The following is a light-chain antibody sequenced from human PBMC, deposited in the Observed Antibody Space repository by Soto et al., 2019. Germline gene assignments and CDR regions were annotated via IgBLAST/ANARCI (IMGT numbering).Light chain of an antibody. Sequence: EIVLTQSPGTLSLSPGERATLSCRASQSVSSSYLAWYQQNPGQAPRLLIYGASSSATGIPDRFSGSGSGTDFTLTISRLEPEDCAVYYCQQYGSSPGTFGQGTKVEIK. V-gene: IGKV3-20*01. J-gene: IGKJ1*01. CDR3: QQYGSSPGT. CDR1: QSVSSSY. CDR2: GAS.